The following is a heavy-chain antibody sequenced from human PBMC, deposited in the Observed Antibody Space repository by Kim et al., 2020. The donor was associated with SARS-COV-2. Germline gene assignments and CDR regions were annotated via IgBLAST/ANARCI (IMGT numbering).Heavy chain of an antibody. V-gene: IGHV3-30*18. CDR3: AKAYDSSGYSFDY. Sequence: GGSLRLSCAASGFTFSNYGMHWVRQAPGKGLEWVAVISYDGSNKYYADSVKGRFTISRDNSKNTLYLQMNSLRAEDTAVYYCAKAYDSSGYSFDYWGQGTLVTVSS. CDR2: ISYDGSNK. D-gene: IGHD3-22*01. J-gene: IGHJ4*02. CDR1: GFTFSNYG.